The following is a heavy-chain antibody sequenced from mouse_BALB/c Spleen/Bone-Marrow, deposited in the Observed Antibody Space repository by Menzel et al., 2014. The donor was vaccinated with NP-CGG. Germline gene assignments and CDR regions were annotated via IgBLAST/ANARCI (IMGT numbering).Heavy chain of an antibody. CDR2: IRNKANGCTT. CDR3: ARDKGRVFFDY. V-gene: IGHV7-3*02. CDR1: GFTFTDCY. Sequence: EVKLMDSGGGLVQPGGSLRLSCATSGFTFTDCYMNWVRQPPGKALEWLGFIRNKANGCTTEYSASVKGRFTISRDNSQNILYLQMNTLRAEDSATYYCARDKGRVFFDYWGQGTTLTVSS. J-gene: IGHJ2*01.